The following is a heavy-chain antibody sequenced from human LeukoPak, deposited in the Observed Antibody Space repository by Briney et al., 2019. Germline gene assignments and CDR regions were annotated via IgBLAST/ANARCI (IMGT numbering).Heavy chain of an antibody. CDR3: GTPHDFWTGHHVRPHFGY. D-gene: IGHD3-3*01. J-gene: IGHJ4*02. CDR2: INNNGGT. Sequence: SESLSLTCAVSGGSFSGYYWSWLRQPPGKGLEWIGEINNNGGTNDNPSLKSRVTISVDTSKNQLSLRLSSVTAADTAVYYCGTPHDFWTGHHVRPHFGYWGKGTLVPVS. CDR1: GGSFSGYY. V-gene: IGHV4-34*01.